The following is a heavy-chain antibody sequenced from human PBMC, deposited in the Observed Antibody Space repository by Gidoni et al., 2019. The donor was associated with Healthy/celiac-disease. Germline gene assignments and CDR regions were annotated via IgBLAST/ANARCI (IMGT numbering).Heavy chain of an antibody. D-gene: IGHD2-2*01. CDR3: ASRTGYCSSTSCYYYYGMDV. V-gene: IGHV1-24*01. J-gene: IGHJ6*02. CDR1: GDTLTELS. CDR2: FDLEDCET. Sequence: QVQLVQSGAEVKKPGASVKVACQVYGDTLTELSMHCVRQESGKGLEWKGGFDLEDCETIYSQKSQGIFTMTEDTSTDTAYIELSSLRSEDTAVYYCASRTGYCSSTSCYYYYGMDVWGQGTTVTVS.